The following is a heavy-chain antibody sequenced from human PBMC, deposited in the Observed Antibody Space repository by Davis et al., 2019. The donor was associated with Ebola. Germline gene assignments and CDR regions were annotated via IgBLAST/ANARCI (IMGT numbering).Heavy chain of an antibody. V-gene: IGHV5-51*01. CDR2: FYHADSSI. CDR3: ARVDCTTASCPPSY. J-gene: IGHJ4*02. Sequence: GESLKISCKGSGYNFPSYWIAWVRQMPGKGLEWMGSFYHADSSIRYSPSFHGQVTISADKSISTAYLQWSSLEASDTAMYFCARVDCTTASCPPSYWGPGTLVTVSS. CDR1: GYNFPSYW. D-gene: IGHD2-2*01.